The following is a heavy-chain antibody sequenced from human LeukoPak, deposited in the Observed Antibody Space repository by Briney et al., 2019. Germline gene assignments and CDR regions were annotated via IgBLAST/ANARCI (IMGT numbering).Heavy chain of an antibody. Sequence: GGSLRLSCAASGFTVSSNYMGWVRQAPGKGLEWVSVIYSGGRTYYADSVKGRFTISRDNSKNTLYLQMNSLRAEDTAMYYCARWLPTTEVPDYWGQGTLVTVSS. J-gene: IGHJ4*02. CDR1: GFTVSSNY. CDR2: IYSGGRT. D-gene: IGHD5-12*01. V-gene: IGHV3-53*01. CDR3: ARWLPTTEVPDY.